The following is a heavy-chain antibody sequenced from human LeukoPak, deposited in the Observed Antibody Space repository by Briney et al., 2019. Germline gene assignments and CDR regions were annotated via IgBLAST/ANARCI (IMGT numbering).Heavy chain of an antibody. CDR3: ARWEDDIIGVYGQGALQVY. V-gene: IGHV1-8*01. D-gene: IGHD2-8*01. J-gene: IGHJ4*02. CDR2: MNPNSGNT. Sequence: GGSVKVSCEASGYTFTSYDINWVRQATGQGLEWMGWMNPNSGNTGYAQKFQGRVTMTRNTSISTAYMPLRSLISDHTSGYYCARWEDDIIGVYGQGALQVYWGEGTLVAVSS. CDR1: GYTFTSYD.